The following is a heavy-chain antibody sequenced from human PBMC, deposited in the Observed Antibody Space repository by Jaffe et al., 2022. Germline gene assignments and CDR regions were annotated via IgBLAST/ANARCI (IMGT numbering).Heavy chain of an antibody. CDR2: IYSGGST. D-gene: IGHD6-19*01. CDR3: ARDLSSGWFVDSNWFDP. J-gene: IGHJ5*02. V-gene: IGHV3-53*04. Sequence: EVQLVESGGGLVQPGGSLRLSCAASGFTVSSNYMSWVRQAPGKGLEWVSVIYSGGSTYYADSVKGRFTISRHNSKNTLYLQMNSLRAEDTAVYYCARDLSSGWFVDSNWFDPWGQGTLVTVSS. CDR1: GFTVSSNY.